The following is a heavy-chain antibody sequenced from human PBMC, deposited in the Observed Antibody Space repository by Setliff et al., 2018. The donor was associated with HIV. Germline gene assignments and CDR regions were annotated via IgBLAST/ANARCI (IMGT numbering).Heavy chain of an antibody. Sequence: PSETLSLTCTVSGGPISSHYWSWIRQPPGKGLEWIGYIYYSGSTNHNPSLKSRVTISADTSKNQFSLRLSSVTAADTAVYYCARGYYDFWSGPFKYYYYYMDVWGKGTTVTVSS. V-gene: IGHV4-59*11. D-gene: IGHD3-3*01. CDR3: ARGYYDFWSGPFKYYYYYMDV. CDR2: IYYSGST. J-gene: IGHJ6*03. CDR1: GGPISSHY.